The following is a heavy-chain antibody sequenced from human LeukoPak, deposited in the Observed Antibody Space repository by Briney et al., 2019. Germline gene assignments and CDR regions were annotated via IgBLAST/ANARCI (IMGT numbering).Heavy chain of an antibody. Sequence: PGGSLRLSCAASGFTFSSYAMSWVRQAPGKGLEWVSAISGSGGSTYYADSVKGRLTISRDNSKNPLYLQMNSLRAEDTAVYYCAKDADPYYYAHDYWGQGTLVTVSS. CDR3: AKDADPYYYAHDY. D-gene: IGHD3-10*01. V-gene: IGHV3-23*01. J-gene: IGHJ4*02. CDR2: ISGSGGST. CDR1: GFTFSSYA.